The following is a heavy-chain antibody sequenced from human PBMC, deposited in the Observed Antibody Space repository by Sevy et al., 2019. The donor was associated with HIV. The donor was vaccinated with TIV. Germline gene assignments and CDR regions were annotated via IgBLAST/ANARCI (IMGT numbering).Heavy chain of an antibody. CDR1: GFTVSTNY. CDR3: AGWGGSSGWDTRFDY. CDR2: IYSGGST. Sequence: GGSLRLSCAASGFTVSTNYMNWVRQAPGKGLECVSVIYSGGSTYYQDSVKGRFTISRDNSKNTLYLQMNSLRAEDSAVYYGAGWGGSSGWDTRFDYWGQGTLVTVSS. J-gene: IGHJ4*02. D-gene: IGHD6-19*01. V-gene: IGHV3-53*01.